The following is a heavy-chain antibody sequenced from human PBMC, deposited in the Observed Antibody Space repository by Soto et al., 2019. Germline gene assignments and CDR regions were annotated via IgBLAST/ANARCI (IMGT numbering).Heavy chain of an antibody. CDR3: ADERRDAFDI. CDR2: ISYDGSNK. CDR1: GFTFSSYG. V-gene: IGHV3-30*18. J-gene: IGHJ3*02. Sequence: QVQLVESGGGVVQPGRSLRLSCAASGFTFSSYGMHWVRQAPGKGLEWVAVISYDGSNKYYADSVKGRFTISRDNSKNTLNLQMNRLRAEDTDEYYCADERRDAFDIWGQGRMVTVCS.